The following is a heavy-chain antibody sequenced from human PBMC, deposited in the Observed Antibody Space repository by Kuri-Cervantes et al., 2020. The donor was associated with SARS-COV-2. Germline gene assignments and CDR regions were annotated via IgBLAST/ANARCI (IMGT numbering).Heavy chain of an antibody. J-gene: IGHJ6*02. CDR2: ISSSSYI. CDR3: ARDCYGDQLYYYYYGMDV. CDR1: GFTFSSYS. Sequence: GGSLRLSCAASGFTFSSYSMNWVRQAPGKGLEWVSSISSSSYIYYADSVKGRFTISRDNAKNSLYLQMNSLRAEDTAVYYCARDCYGDQLYYYYYGMDVWGQGTTVTVSS. D-gene: IGHD4-17*01. V-gene: IGHV3-21*01.